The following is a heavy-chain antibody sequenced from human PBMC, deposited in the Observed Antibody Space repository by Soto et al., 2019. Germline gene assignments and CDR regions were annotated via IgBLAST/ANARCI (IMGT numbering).Heavy chain of an antibody. CDR1: GYTFTGYY. Sequence: ASVKASCKTSGYTFTGYYMHWVRQAPGQGLEWMGWINPNSGDTNYAQKFQGRVTMAGDTSISTAYMELSRLRSDDTAVYYCARESNIVVVPAAINAFDIWGQGTMVTVSS. D-gene: IGHD2-2*02. J-gene: IGHJ3*02. CDR2: INPNSGDT. CDR3: ARESNIVVVPAAINAFDI. V-gene: IGHV1-2*02.